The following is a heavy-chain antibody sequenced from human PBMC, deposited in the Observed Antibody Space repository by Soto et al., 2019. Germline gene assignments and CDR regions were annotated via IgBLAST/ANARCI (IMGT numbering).Heavy chain of an antibody. V-gene: IGHV3-7*03. CDR2: IPQDGVDG. CDR1: GFTFSMYS. CDR3: ARDHLILPAHDFFYGSDV. J-gene: IGHJ6*02. Sequence: GESLKISCEVSGFTFSMYSMSWVRQSPGKGLEWVAKIPQDGVDGHYADSVKGRFIISRDNDKNSLHLQLNNLRAEDTAVYYCARDHLILPAHDFFYGSDVWGRGATVTVS. D-gene: IGHD2-21*02.